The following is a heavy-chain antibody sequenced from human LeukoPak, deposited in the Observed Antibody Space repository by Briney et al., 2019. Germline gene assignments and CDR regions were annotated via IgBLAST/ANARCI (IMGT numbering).Heavy chain of an antibody. CDR1: GYTFTGYY. V-gene: IGHV1-2*02. D-gene: IGHD2-8*01. CDR3: ARESSVLMVYAF. Sequence: GASVKVSCKASGYTFTGYYMHWVRQAPGQGLEWMGWINPDSGGTNYAQKFQGRVTMTRDTSISTAYMELSRLRSDDTAVYYCARESSVLMVYAFWGQGTLVTVSS. J-gene: IGHJ4*02. CDR2: INPDSGGT.